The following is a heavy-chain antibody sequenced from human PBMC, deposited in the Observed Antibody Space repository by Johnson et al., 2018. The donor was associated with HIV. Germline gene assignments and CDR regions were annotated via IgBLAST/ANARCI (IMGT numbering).Heavy chain of an antibody. CDR3: ARERYGSQAIDAIVGV. J-gene: IGHJ3*01. V-gene: IGHV3-30*04. CDR2: ISYDGSNK. Sequence: QVQLVESGGDVVRPGGSLRLFCAASGFTFSSYAMHWVRQAPGKGLEWVAVISYDGSNKYYADSVKGRFTISRANSKNTLYLQMNSLRSEDTAVYYCARERYGSQAIDAIVGVWGQGTMVIVSS. CDR1: GFTFSSYA. D-gene: IGHD2-21*01.